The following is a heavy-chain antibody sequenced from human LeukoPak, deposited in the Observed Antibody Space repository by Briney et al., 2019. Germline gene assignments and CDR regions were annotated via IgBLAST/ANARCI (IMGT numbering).Heavy chain of an antibody. Sequence: GGSLRLSCAASGFTFSSYGMHWVRQAPGKGLEWVAVISYDGSNKYYADSVKGRFTISRDNSKNTLYLQMNTLRDEGTGVYYCAKGGYLGCLPFLTWGEGTLVTVSS. CDR3: AKGGYLGCLPFLT. CDR2: ISYDGSNK. J-gene: IGHJ5*02. V-gene: IGHV3-30*18. CDR1: GFTFSSYG. D-gene: IGHD3/OR15-3a*01.